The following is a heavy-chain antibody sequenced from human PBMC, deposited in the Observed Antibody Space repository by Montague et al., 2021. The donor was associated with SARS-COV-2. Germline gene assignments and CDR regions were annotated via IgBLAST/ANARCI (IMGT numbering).Heavy chain of an antibody. CDR2: INYSGGT. CDR1: GGSISSHY. V-gene: IGHV4-59*11. D-gene: IGHD3-10*01. Sequence: SETLSLTCALSGGSISSHYYCFIRQPPGKGLEWIAYINYSGGTNXNPSRRGRVTISVDTSKNHFSLHLRSVTPADTAVYFCARATSVRGAVNWFDPWGQGTLVTVSS. J-gene: IGHJ5*02. CDR3: ARATSVRGAVNWFDP.